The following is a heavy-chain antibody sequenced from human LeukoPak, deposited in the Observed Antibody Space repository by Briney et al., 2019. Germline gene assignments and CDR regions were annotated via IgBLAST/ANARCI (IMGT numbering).Heavy chain of an antibody. J-gene: IGHJ4*02. V-gene: IGHV4-4*07. Sequence: PSETLSLTCTVSGGSISSYYWSWIRQPAGKGLEWIGRIYTSGSTNYNPSLKSRVTMSVDTSKNQFSLKLSSVTAADTAVYYCARDRVVGRTRGHFDYWGQGTLVTVSS. CDR3: ARDRVVGRTRGHFDY. CDR1: GGSISSYY. D-gene: IGHD1-26*01. CDR2: IYTSGST.